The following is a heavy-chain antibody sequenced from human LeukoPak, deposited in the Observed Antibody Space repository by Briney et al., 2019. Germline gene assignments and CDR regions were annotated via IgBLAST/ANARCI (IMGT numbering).Heavy chain of an antibody. Sequence: GLVKVSCKASEYTFTDYYIHWMRQAPGQGLEWMGWINCKSGATSYAQKFRGRVTMTKDRPIRTAYMELSRLKSDDTAVYYCARQSLDYYETLDAFDIWAKGQWSPSLQ. CDR3: ARQSLDYYETLDAFDI. D-gene: IGHD3-22*01. CDR1: EYTFTDYY. V-gene: IGHV1-2*02. J-gene: IGHJ3*02. CDR2: INCKSGAT.